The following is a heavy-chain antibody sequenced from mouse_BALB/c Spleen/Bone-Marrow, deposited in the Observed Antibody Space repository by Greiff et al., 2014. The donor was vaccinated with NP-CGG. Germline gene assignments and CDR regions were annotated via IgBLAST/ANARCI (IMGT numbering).Heavy chain of an antibody. J-gene: IGHJ4*01. CDR3: ARSAYYGSSYGAMDY. CDR1: GYAFSSSW. D-gene: IGHD1-1*01. Sequence: VQLQQSGPELVKPGASVKFSCTGSGYAFSSSWMNWVKQRPGQGLEWIGRIYPGDGDTNSNGRFKGKATLTADRSSNTAYMQLSSLTSVDSAVYFCARSAYYGSSYGAMDYWGQGTSVTVSS. V-gene: IGHV1-82*01. CDR2: IYPGDGDT.